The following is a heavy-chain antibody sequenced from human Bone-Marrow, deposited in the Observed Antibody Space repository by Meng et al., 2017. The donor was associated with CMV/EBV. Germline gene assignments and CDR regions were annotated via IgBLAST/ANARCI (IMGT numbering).Heavy chain of an antibody. V-gene: IGHV3-53*01. Sequence: GESLKISCAASGSTVNNNYMTWVRQAPGKGLECVSVIYGSGTTYYADSVKGRFTISRDNSKNTLYLQMNSLRVEDTAVYYCAMVFWSGYSLDWFAPWGHGPRVTSFS. J-gene: IGHJ5*02. CDR1: GSTVNNNY. CDR3: AMVFWSGYSLDWFAP. D-gene: IGHD3-3*01. CDR2: IYGSGTT.